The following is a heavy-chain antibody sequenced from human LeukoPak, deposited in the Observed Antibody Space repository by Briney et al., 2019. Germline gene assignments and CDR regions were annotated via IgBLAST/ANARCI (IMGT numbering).Heavy chain of an antibody. D-gene: IGHD2-15*01. J-gene: IGHJ4*02. CDR1: GYTLTELS. Sequence: ASVKVSCKVSGYTLTELSMHWVRQAPGKGLEWMGGFDPEDGETIYAQKFQGRVTMTEDTSTDTAYMELSSLRSEDTAVYYCAIPGGSCRDFDYWGQGTLVTVSS. V-gene: IGHV1-24*01. CDR2: FDPEDGET. CDR3: AIPGGSCRDFDY.